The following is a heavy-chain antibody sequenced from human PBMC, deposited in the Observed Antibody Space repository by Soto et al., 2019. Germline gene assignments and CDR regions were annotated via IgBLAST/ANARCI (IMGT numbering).Heavy chain of an antibody. CDR3: ARKDYYDSSGYRRDFDY. J-gene: IGHJ4*02. V-gene: IGHV1-18*01. CDR1: GYTFTSYG. Sequence: WASVKVSCKASGYTFTSYGISLVRRTHGQGLEWMGWISAYNGNTNYAQKLQGRVTMTTDTSTSTAYMELRSLRSDDTAVYYCARKDYYDSSGYRRDFDYWGQGTLVTVSS. D-gene: IGHD3-22*01. CDR2: ISAYNGNT.